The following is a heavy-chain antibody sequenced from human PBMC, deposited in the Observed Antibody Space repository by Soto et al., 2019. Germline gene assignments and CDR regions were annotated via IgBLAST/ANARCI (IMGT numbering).Heavy chain of an antibody. Sequence: QVLLQESGPGLVKPSQTLSLTCTVSGASVTSGDYYWRCIRQPPGKGLEWIGYVYNNGGSYYNPSLKGRLTISIDTSKNHFSLKLKSVTAADTAIYYCVGTGTTDDYWGRGTLVTVSS. CDR1: GASVTSGDYY. D-gene: IGHD4-17*01. CDR2: VYNNGGS. V-gene: IGHV4-30-4*01. CDR3: VGTGTTDDY. J-gene: IGHJ4*02.